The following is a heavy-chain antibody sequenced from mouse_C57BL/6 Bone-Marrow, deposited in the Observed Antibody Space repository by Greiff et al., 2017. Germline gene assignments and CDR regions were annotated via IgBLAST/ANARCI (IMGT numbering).Heavy chain of an antibody. CDR1: GYTFTSYW. J-gene: IGHJ2*01. Sequence: VQLQQSGAELVRPGTSVKLSCKASGYTFTSYWMHWVKQRPGQGLEWIGVIDPSDSYTNYNQKFKGKATLTVDTSSSTAYMQLSSLTSEDSAVYYCSRWHYYGSSYDFDYWGQGTTLTVSS. V-gene: IGHV1-59*01. CDR3: SRWHYYGSSYDFDY. CDR2: IDPSDSYT. D-gene: IGHD1-1*01.